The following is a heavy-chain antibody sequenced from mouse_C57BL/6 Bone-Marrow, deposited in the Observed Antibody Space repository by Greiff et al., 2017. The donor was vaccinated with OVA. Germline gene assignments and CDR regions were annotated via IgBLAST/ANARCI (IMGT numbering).Heavy chain of an antibody. CDR1: GYSITSGYY. CDR3: ATLYYDYGRFAY. J-gene: IGHJ3*01. Sequence: EVQLQQSGPGLVKPSQSLSLTCSVTGYSITSGYYWNWIRQFPGNKLEWMGYISYDGSNNYNPSLKNRISITRDTSKNQFFLKLNSVTTEDTATYYCATLYYDYGRFAYWGQGTLVTVSA. CDR2: ISYDGSN. D-gene: IGHD2-4*01. V-gene: IGHV3-6*01.